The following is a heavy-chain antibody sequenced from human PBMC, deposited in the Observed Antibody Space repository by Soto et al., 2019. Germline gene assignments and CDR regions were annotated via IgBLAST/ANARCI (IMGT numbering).Heavy chain of an antibody. J-gene: IGHJ4*02. CDR3: AHRLVDIVAFDY. CDR1: GFSISTGGLG. Sequence: SGPTLVNPTQTLTLTCTFSGFSISTGGLGVGWIRQPPGKALEWLALIYWDDDKRYSPSLKSRLTITKDTSKNQVVLTMTNMDPVDTATYYCAHRLVDIVAFDYWGQGTLVTVYS. D-gene: IGHD5-12*01. V-gene: IGHV2-5*02. CDR2: IYWDDDK.